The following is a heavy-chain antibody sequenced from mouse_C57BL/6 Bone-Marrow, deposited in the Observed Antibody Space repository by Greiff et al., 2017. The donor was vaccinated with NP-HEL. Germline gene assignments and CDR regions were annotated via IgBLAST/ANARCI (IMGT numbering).Heavy chain of an antibody. D-gene: IGHD1-1*01. V-gene: IGHV5-4*01. Sequence: EVHVVESGGGLVKPGGSLKLSCAASGFTFSSYAMSWVRQTPEKRLEWVATISDGGSYTYYPDNVKGRFTISRDNAKNNLYLQMSHLKSEDTAMYYCASYYYGSSYEAMDYWGQGTSVTVSS. CDR2: ISDGGSYT. CDR1: GFTFSSYA. CDR3: ASYYYGSSYEAMDY. J-gene: IGHJ4*01.